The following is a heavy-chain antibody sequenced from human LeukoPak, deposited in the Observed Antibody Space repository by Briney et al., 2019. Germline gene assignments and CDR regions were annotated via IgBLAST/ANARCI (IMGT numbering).Heavy chain of an antibody. CDR1: GYTLTELS. CDR2: FDPEDGET. CDR3: ATVDIVATIPSSFDY. V-gene: IGHV1-24*01. J-gene: IGHJ4*02. Sequence: GASVKVSCKVSGYTLTELSMHWVRQAPGKGLEWMGGFDPEDGETIYAQKFQGRVTMTEDTFTDTAYMELSSLRSEDTAVYYCATVDIVATIPSSFDYWGQGTLVTVSS. D-gene: IGHD5-12*01.